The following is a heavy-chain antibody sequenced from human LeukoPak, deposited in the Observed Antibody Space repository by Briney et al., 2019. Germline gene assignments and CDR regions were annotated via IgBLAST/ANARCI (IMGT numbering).Heavy chain of an antibody. D-gene: IGHD3-3*01. CDR1: GYTFTSYD. Sequence: ASVKVSCKASGYTFTSYDINWVRQATGQGLEWMGWMNPNSGNTGYAQKFQGRVTMTRNTSISTAYMELSSLRSEDTAVYYCARGAKYYDFWSAHSGYFDYWGQGTLVTASS. CDR3: ARGAKYYDFWSAHSGYFDY. J-gene: IGHJ4*02. CDR2: MNPNSGNT. V-gene: IGHV1-8*01.